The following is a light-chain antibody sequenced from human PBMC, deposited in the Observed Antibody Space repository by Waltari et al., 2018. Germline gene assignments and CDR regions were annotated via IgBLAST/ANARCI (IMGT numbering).Light chain of an antibody. Sequence: DIVMTQTPVSLSVTPGQSASISCKSSQSLLYTDGKTYFYWYLQKAVQPPQLLIYEISKRFSGVPDRFSGSGSGTDFTLKISRVEAEDVGVYYCMQTKQFPWTLGQGTKVEVK. J-gene: IGKJ1*01. CDR1: QSLLYTDGKTY. CDR3: MQTKQFPWT. V-gene: IGKV2D-29*01. CDR2: EIS.